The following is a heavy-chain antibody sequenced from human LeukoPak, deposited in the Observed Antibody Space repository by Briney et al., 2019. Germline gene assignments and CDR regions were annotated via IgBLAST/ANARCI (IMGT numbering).Heavy chain of an antibody. Sequence: GGSLRLSCAASGFTFTNYFMSWVRQAPGKRLEWVSSIKHDGSEKYYVDSVRGRFTISRDNTMNSLYLEMRSMRAEDKDVYCCATDRGWRNSGYYLYYFEYWGQGTLVTYSS. D-gene: IGHD3-3*01. CDR1: GFTFTNYF. CDR2: IKHDGSEK. J-gene: IGHJ4*02. V-gene: IGHV3-7*01. CDR3: ATDRGWRNSGYYLYYFEY.